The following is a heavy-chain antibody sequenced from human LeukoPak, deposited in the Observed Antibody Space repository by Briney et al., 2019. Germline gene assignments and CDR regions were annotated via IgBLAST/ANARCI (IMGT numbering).Heavy chain of an antibody. CDR1: GFSLSTTGVG. Sequence: SGPTLVKPTQTLTLTCTFSGFSLSTTGVGVGWIRQPPGKALEWLAVIYWDDDKSYSPGLKSRLTITKDTSKNQVVLTMTDMDPVDTATYYCTHKATTAFDPWGQGTLVTVSS. V-gene: IGHV2-5*02. J-gene: IGHJ5*02. D-gene: IGHD4-11*01. CDR3: THKATTAFDP. CDR2: IYWDDDK.